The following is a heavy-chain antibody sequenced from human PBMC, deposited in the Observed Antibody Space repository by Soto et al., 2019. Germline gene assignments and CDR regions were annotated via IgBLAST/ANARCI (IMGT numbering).Heavy chain of an antibody. CDR2: ISYDGSSQ. D-gene: IGHD1-26*01. J-gene: IGHJ4*02. CDR3: AKHALGPTVFYS. CDR1: GFTFSSFG. Sequence: QVQLVESGGGVVQPGRSLRLSCAASGFTFSSFGIHWVRQAPGMGLEWVSTISYDGSSQYYANSVKGRFTISRDNFKNTMYLPMDSLRAVDTAVYDCAKHALGPTVFYSWGQGTLLTVGS. V-gene: IGHV3-30*18.